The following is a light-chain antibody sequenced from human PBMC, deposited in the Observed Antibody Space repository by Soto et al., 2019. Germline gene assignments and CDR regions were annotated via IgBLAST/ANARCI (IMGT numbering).Light chain of an antibody. CDR1: QSISSW. Sequence: DIQMTQSPSTLSASVGDRVTITCRASQSISSWLAWYQQKPGKAPNLLIYDASSLESGVPSRFSGSGSGTEFTLTISSLQPDDFATYYCLQYNSYSRTFGQGTKVDI. CDR3: LQYNSYSRT. J-gene: IGKJ1*01. V-gene: IGKV1-5*01. CDR2: DAS.